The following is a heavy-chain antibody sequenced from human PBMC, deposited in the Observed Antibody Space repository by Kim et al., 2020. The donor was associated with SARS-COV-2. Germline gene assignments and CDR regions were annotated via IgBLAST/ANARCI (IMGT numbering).Heavy chain of an antibody. CDR1: GFTFSSYV. CDR3: ARDKGGSGWLGY. V-gene: IGHV3-30*01. Sequence: GGSLRLSCAASGFTFSSYVMHWVRQAPGKGREWVAVISTDGTKKYYADSVKGRFSISRDNSKNTMYLQMNSLKTEDTAIYYCARDKGGSGWLGYWGQGTLVTVSS. J-gene: IGHJ4*02. CDR2: ISTDGTKK. D-gene: IGHD6-19*01.